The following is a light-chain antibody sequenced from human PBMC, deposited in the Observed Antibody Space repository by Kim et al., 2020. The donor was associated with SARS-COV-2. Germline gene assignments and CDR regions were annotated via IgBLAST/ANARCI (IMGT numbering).Light chain of an antibody. V-gene: IGLV1-47*01. Sequence: QSVLTQPPSASGTPGQRVTISCSGSSSNIGSNYVYWYQQLPGTAPKLLIYRNNQRPSGVPDRFSGSKSGTSASLAISGLRSEDEADYYCAAWDDSLSGVVFGGGTHLTVL. CDR2: RNN. CDR3: AAWDDSLSGVV. CDR1: SSNIGSNY. J-gene: IGLJ2*01.